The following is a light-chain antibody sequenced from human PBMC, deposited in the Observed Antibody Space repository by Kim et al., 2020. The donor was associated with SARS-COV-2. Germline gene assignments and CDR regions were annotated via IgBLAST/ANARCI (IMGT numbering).Light chain of an antibody. CDR1: QSITNC. CDR3: QQRSTWPQT. V-gene: IGKV3-11*01. CDR2: DAS. J-gene: IGKJ2*01. Sequence: SLSPGESATLSCRAIQSITNCLIWYQQKPGQAPRPLIYDASKRATGIPARFSGSWSGTDFTLTISSLEPEDFAVYYCQQRSTWPQTFGQGTKLEI.